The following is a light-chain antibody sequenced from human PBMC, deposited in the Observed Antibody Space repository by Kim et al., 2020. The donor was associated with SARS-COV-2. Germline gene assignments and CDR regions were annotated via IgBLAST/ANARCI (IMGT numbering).Light chain of an antibody. Sequence: EIVLTQSPATLSLSPGERATLSCRASQSVSSYLAWYQQKPGQAPRLLIYDASNRATGIPARFSGSGSGTDFTLTISSLEPEDFADYYCQQNNNWLLFTFGVGTKVDIK. J-gene: IGKJ3*01. CDR2: DAS. CDR3: QQNNNWLLFT. CDR1: QSVSSY. V-gene: IGKV3-11*01.